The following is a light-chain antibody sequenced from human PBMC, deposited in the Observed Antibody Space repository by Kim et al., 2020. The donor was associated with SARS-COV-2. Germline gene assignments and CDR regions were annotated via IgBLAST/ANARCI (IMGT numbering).Light chain of an antibody. J-gene: IGLJ1*01. Sequence: RVTISCTGSSSNSGAYYDVHWYQQLPGTAPKVLIYGNSNRPAGVPDRFSGSKSGTSASLAITGLQAEDEADYYCQSYDSSLSGYVFGTGTKVTVL. V-gene: IGLV1-40*01. CDR3: QSYDSSLSGYV. CDR1: SSNSGAYYD. CDR2: GNS.